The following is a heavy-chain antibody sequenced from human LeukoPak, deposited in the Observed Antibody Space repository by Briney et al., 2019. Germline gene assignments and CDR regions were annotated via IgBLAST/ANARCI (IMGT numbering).Heavy chain of an antibody. V-gene: IGHV1-18*01. D-gene: IGHD4-17*01. CDR1: GYTFTSYG. CDR3: ARDSDGDYVNGYYGMDV. J-gene: IGHJ6*02. CDR2: ISAYNGNT. Sequence: VASVKVSCKASGYTFTSYGISWVRQAPGQGLEWMGWISAYNGNTNYAQKLQGRVTMTTDTSTSTAYMELRSLRSDDTAVYYRARDSDGDYVNGYYGMDVWGQGTTVTVSS.